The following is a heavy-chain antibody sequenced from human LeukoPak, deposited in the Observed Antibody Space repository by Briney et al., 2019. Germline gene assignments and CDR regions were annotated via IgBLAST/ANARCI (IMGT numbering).Heavy chain of an antibody. CDR2: IRSAVETT. CDR1: VCTMSHYC. V-gene: IGHV3-23*01. D-gene: IGHD3/OR15-3a*01. J-gene: IGHJ4*02. CDR3: AKHFCTGLDCSLFDS. Sequence: PGGSLRLSCAASVCTMSHYCVSWVRQAPWKGLEWISGIRSAVETTHYADSVKGRFIISRDNSKNALSLQLNSLRPEDTALYYCAKHFCTGLDCSLFDSWGQGTLVTVSS.